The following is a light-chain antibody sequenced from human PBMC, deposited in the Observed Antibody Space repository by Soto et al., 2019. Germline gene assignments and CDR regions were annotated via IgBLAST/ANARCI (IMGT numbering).Light chain of an antibody. CDR3: HQRSNWPPWT. Sequence: EIVLTQSPATLSLSPGERATLSCRASQSVSSYLAWYQQKPGQAPRLLISDASNRATGIPARFSGSGSGTDFTLTISSLEPEDFAVYYCHQRSNWPPWTFGQGTKVEIK. CDR2: DAS. CDR1: QSVSSY. V-gene: IGKV3-11*01. J-gene: IGKJ1*01.